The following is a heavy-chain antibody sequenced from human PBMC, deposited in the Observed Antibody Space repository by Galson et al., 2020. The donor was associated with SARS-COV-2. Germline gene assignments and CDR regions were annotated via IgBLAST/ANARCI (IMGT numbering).Heavy chain of an antibody. Sequence: GSLRLSCAASGFTFSSYAMHWVRQAPGKGLEWVAVISYDGSNKYYADSVKGRFTISRDNSKNTLYLQMNSLRAEDTAVYYCAGALDSSGWYGSFDYWGQGTLVTVSS. V-gene: IGHV3-30*04. CDR3: AGALDSSGWYGSFDY. CDR1: GFTFSSYA. J-gene: IGHJ4*02. D-gene: IGHD6-19*01. CDR2: ISYDGSNK.